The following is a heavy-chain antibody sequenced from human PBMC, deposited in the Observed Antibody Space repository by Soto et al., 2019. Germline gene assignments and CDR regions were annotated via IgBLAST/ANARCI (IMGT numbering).Heavy chain of an antibody. V-gene: IGHV3-23*01. CDR3: ARIIAAAGLDY. D-gene: IGHD6-13*01. CDR2: ISDSGAET. J-gene: IGHJ4*02. CDR1: GFTFSSYA. Sequence: GGSLRLSCAASGFTFSSYAMSWVRQAPGKGLEWVSAISDSGAETYHADSVKGRFTISRDNSKNTLYLQMNSLRAEDTALYYCARIIAAAGLDYWGQGTLVTVSS.